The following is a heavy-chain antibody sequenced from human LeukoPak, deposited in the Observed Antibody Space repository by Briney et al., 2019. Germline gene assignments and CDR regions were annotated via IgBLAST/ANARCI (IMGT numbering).Heavy chain of an antibody. V-gene: IGHV3-30*03. CDR3: AREFPYYYGSGSYRNWFDP. D-gene: IGHD3-10*01. J-gene: IGHJ5*02. CDR2: ILYDGSNK. CDR1: GFNFKNYG. Sequence: GGSLRLSCAASGFNFKNYGMHWVRQAPGKGLEWVAMILYDGSNKYHADSVKGRFTISRDNSKNTLYLQLNSLRLEDTAVYYCAREFPYYYGSGSYRNWFDPWGQGTLVTVSS.